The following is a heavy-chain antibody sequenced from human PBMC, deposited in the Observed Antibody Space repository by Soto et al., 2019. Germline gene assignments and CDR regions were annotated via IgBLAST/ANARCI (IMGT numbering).Heavy chain of an antibody. J-gene: IGHJ1*01. Sequence: QVQLVESGGGVVQPGGSLRLSCAASGFIFSTYGMYWVRQAPGKGLECVAVISYDGGDKYYADSVKGRFTISRDNSKNTLYLHMNSLRAEDTALYYCAKDHSTPEPGYFQHWGQGTLVTVSS. V-gene: IGHV3-30*18. D-gene: IGHD2-2*01. CDR2: ISYDGGDK. CDR3: AKDHSTPEPGYFQH. CDR1: GFIFSTYG.